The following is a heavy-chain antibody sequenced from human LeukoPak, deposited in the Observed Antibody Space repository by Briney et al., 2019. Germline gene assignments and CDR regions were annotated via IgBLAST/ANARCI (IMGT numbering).Heavy chain of an antibody. D-gene: IGHD4-17*01. Sequence: SETLSLTCAVSDDSFSSHYWTWIRQPPGKGLEWIGYVSYIGSTNYNPSLKSRVTISIDTSKNQFSLKLTSVTAADTAVYYCARDLVTVTKGFDIWGQGTMVSVSS. CDR1: DDSFSSHY. V-gene: IGHV4-59*11. CDR3: ARDLVTVTKGFDI. CDR2: VSYIGST. J-gene: IGHJ3*02.